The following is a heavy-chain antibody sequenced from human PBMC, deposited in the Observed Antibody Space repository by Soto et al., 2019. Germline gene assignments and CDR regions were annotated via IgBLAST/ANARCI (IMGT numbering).Heavy chain of an antibody. CDR1: GYTFTSFD. Sequence: ASVKVSCKASGYTFTSFDINWVRQATGQGLEWMGWMNPNGGNTGSAQKFQGRVTMTRDTSITTAYMELTSLRSEDTTVYYCARGLLVRGRIYYYDMDVWGQGTTVTVSS. J-gene: IGHJ6*02. D-gene: IGHD3-10*01. CDR3: ARGLLVRGRIYYYDMDV. V-gene: IGHV1-8*01. CDR2: MNPNGGNT.